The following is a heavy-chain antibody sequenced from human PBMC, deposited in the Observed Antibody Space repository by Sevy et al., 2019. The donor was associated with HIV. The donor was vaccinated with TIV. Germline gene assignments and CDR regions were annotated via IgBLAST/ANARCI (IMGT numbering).Heavy chain of an antibody. CDR1: GDSISSSPYY. Sequence: SETLSLTCTVSGDSISSSPYYWGWIRQSHGKGLEGVGSIYYSGSTYYNPSLKSRVPISVDTSKNQFSLKLNPVTAADTAVYYCARQVGQLRFFDWSPGFFDYWGQGILVTVSS. J-gene: IGHJ4*02. D-gene: IGHD3-9*01. CDR3: ARQVGQLRFFDWSPGFFDY. V-gene: IGHV4-39*01. CDR2: IYYSGST.